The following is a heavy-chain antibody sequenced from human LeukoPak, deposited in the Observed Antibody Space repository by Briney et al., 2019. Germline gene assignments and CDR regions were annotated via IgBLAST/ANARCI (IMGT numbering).Heavy chain of an antibody. D-gene: IGHD1-26*01. Sequence: SETLSLTCTVSGGSLSSSSYYWGWLRQPPGTGREWIGSIYYSGSTYNNPSLKSRVTISVDTSKNQFSLKLSSVTAADPAVYCCARRVVGATGGGIDYWGQGTLVTVSS. CDR2: IYYSGST. CDR3: ARRVVGATGGGIDY. CDR1: GGSLSSSSYY. J-gene: IGHJ4*02. V-gene: IGHV4-39*01.